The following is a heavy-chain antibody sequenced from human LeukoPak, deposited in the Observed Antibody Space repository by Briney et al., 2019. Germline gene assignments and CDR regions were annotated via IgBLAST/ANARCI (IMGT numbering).Heavy chain of an antibody. CDR1: GFTFSRYG. CDR3: AANSRRSHDAFYI. J-gene: IGHJ3*02. CDR2: ISYDGSNK. V-gene: IGHV3-30*03. Sequence: PGGSLRLSCGASGFTFSRYGMHGVRQAPGKGLEWVAVISYDGSNKYYADSVKGRFTISRDNSKNMLYLQMISLRAEDTAVYYCAANSRRSHDAFYIWGQGTMVTVSS.